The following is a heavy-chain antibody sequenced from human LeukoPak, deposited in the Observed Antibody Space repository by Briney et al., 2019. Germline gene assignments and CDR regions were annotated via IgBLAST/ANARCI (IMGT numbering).Heavy chain of an antibody. D-gene: IGHD4-23*01. CDR1: GFTFSSYS. J-gene: IGHJ4*02. Sequence: GGSLRLSCAASGFTFSSYSMNWVRQAPGKGLEWVSSISSSSSYIYYADSVKGRFTTSRDNAKNSLYLQMNSLRAEDTAVYYCARGGLMTTVGYWGQGTLVTVSS. CDR2: ISSSSSYI. V-gene: IGHV3-21*01. CDR3: ARGGLMTTVGY.